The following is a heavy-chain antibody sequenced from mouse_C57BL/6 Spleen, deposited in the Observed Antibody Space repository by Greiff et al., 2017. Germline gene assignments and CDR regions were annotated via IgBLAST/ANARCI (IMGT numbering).Heavy chain of an antibody. Sequence: VPLQQSGAELVKPGASVKLSCKASGYTFTSYWMHWVKQRPGQGLEWIGMIHPNSGSINYNEKFKSKATLTVDKSSSTAYMQLRRLTSGDSAVYDCARYCGSRCAMDDWGKGTSVTVSS. V-gene: IGHV1-64*01. D-gene: IGHD1-1*01. CDR2: IHPNSGSI. CDR1: GYTFTSYW. J-gene: IGHJ4*01. CDR3: ARYCGSRCAMDD.